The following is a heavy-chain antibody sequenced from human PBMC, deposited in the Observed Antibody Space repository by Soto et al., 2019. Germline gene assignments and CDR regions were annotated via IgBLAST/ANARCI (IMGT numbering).Heavy chain of an antibody. V-gene: IGHV3-33*01. CDR2: IWFDGSKQ. Sequence: QVQLVESGGDVVQPGRSLRLSCVVSGFVFRNFGMHWVRQAPDKGLEWLAVIWFDGSKQYYGDSVKGRFTISRDNSKNTVYLQMNSLRVEDTAVYFCARASSQPEPYDFDYWGQGTLVTVSS. J-gene: IGHJ4*02. CDR1: GFVFRNFG. CDR3: ARASSQPEPYDFDY. D-gene: IGHD3-16*01.